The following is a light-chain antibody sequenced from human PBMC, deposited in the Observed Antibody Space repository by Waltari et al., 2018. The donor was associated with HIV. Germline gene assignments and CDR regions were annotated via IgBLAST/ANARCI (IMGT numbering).Light chain of an antibody. J-gene: IGLJ2*01. V-gene: IGLV1-44*01. CDR3: AAWDDSLNGDVV. CDR2: TNT. CDR1: SSDTGSHP. Sequence: QSVLTQPPSASGTPGQRVTISCSGSSSDTGSHPVNWYQQPPGTAPRLLIYTNTQRPSGVPGRFSGSKSGTSASLVISGLQSDDESDYFCAAWDDSLNGDVVFGGGTKLTVL.